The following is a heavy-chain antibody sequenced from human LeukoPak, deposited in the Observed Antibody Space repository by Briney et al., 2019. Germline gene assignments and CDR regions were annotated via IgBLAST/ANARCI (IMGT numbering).Heavy chain of an antibody. V-gene: IGHV3-30*18. D-gene: IGHD3-22*01. CDR1: GFTFSSYG. Sequence: SGGSLRLSCAASGFTFSSYGMHWVRQAPGKGLEWVAVISYDGSNKYYADSVKGRFTISRDNSKNTLYLQMNSQRAEDTAVYYCAKPYYYDSSGYKYYFDYWGQGTLVTVSS. CDR3: AKPYYYDSSGYKYYFDY. J-gene: IGHJ4*02. CDR2: ISYDGSNK.